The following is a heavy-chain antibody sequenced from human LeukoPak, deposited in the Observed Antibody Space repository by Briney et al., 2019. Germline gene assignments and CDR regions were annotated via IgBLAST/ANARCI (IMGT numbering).Heavy chain of an antibody. CDR2: TYYRSKWYS. CDR3: ARDNVYAGIPVAGFDF. Sequence: SQTLSLTCVISGDSVSSISASWNWIRQSPSRGLEWLGRTYYRSKWYSDYAVSVKSRITANADTSKNQFSLYLKSVTPEDTAVYYCARDNVYAGIPVAGFDFWGQGTLVTASS. CDR1: GDSVSSISAS. J-gene: IGHJ4*02. V-gene: IGHV6-1*01. D-gene: IGHD6-19*01.